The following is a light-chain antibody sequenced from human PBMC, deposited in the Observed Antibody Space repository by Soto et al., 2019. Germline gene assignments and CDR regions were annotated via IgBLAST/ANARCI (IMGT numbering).Light chain of an antibody. V-gene: IGKV3-11*01. J-gene: IGKJ1*01. CDR1: QSVSNNY. CDR3: QHRSNWPRT. Sequence: EIVLTQSPGTLSLSPGERATLSCRASQSVSNNYLAWYQQKPGQAPRLLIYDTSNRATGIPARFSGSGSGTDFTLTISGLEPEDFAVYYCQHRSNWPRTFGQGTKVDI. CDR2: DTS.